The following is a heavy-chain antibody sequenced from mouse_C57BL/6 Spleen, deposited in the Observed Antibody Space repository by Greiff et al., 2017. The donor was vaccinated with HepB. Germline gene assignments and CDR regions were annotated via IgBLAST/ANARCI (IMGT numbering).Heavy chain of an antibody. V-gene: IGHV1-63*01. CDR3: ARTDYGSGYFDY. CDR1: GYTFTNYW. D-gene: IGHD1-1*01. J-gene: IGHJ2*01. Sequence: QVQLKESGAELVRPGTSVKMSCKASGYTFTNYWIGWAKQRPGHGLEWIGDIYPGGGYTNYNEKFKGKATLTADKSSSTAYMQFSSLTSEDSAIYYCARTDYGSGYFDYWGQGTTLTVSS. CDR2: IYPGGGYT.